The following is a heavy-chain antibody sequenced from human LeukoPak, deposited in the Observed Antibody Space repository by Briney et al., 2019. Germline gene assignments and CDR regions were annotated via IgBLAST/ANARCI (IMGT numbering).Heavy chain of an antibody. D-gene: IGHD6-19*01. V-gene: IGHV3-23*01. CDR3: AKDARRSSGWYFFDH. CDR2: ISDSGDRT. Sequence: GRCLRLSCAASGFASSSQDMGWVRQAPGKGLEWVSAISDSGDRTYYVDSVKGRFTISRDNSKNTLYLQMNSLRADDTAVYYCAKDARRSSGWYFFDHWGQGTLVTVSS. CDR1: GFASSSQD. J-gene: IGHJ4*02.